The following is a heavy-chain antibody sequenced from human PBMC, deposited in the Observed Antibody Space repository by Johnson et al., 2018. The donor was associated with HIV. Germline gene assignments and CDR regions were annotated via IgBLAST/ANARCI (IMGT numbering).Heavy chain of an antibody. CDR1: GFTFSSYG. D-gene: IGHD1-26*01. CDR3: AKGRMGASGSYNV. V-gene: IGHV3-30*02. CDR2: IRYDGSNK. J-gene: IGHJ3*01. Sequence: QVQLVESGGGVVQPGRSLRLSCAASGFTFSSYGMHWVRQAPGKGLEWVAFIRYDGSNKYYADPVKGRFTISRDNSKNTLYLQMNSLRAEDTALYYCAKGRMGASGSYNVWGQGTMVTVSS.